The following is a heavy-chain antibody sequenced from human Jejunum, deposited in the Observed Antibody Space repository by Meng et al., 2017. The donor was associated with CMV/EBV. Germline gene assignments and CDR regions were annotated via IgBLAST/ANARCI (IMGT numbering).Heavy chain of an antibody. CDR1: GFTVSNNY. V-gene: IGHV3-66*01. CDR3: AGEASSSSGPVGGDY. D-gene: IGHD6-6*01. Sequence: SGFTVSNNYMTWVRQAPGKGREWVSGIDPSGTTYYADSVKGGLTISRDNSKNTLYLQMNSLRAEDTAVYYCAGEASSSSGPVGGDYWGQGTLVTVSS. CDR2: IDPSGTT. J-gene: IGHJ4*02.